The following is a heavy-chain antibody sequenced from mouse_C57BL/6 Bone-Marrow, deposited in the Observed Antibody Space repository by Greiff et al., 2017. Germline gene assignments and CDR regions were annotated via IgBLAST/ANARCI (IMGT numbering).Heavy chain of an antibody. J-gene: IGHJ2*01. D-gene: IGHD2-1*01. CDR2: INPNNGGT. Sequence: VQLQQSGPELVKPGASVKISCKASGYTFTDYYMNWVKQSHGKSLEWIGDINPNNGGTSYNQKFKGKATLTVDKSSSTAYMELRSLTSEDSAVYYCASRGNYGNYPYYFDYWGQGTTLTVSS. CDR3: ASRGNYGNYPYYFDY. CDR1: GYTFTDYY. V-gene: IGHV1-26*01.